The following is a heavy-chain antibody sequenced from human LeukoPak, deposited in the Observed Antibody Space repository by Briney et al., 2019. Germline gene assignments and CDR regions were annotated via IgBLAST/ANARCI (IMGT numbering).Heavy chain of an antibody. V-gene: IGHV4-4*07. J-gene: IGHJ4*02. CDR2: IHASGIT. CDR3: ARGGRGLDY. CDR1: GGSISSYY. Sequence: PSETLSLTCTVSGGSISSYYWSWIRQPAGKGLEWIGRIHASGITNYNPSLKSRVTMSVDTSKNQFSLKVTSVTAADTAVYFCARGGRGLDYWGQGTLVTVSS. D-gene: IGHD3-10*01.